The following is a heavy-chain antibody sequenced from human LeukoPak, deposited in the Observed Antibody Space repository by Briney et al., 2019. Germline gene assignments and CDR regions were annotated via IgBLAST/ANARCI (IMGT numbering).Heavy chain of an antibody. CDR1: GGSISSYY. CDR3: AREAAVAGTLGAYYYYGMDV. Sequence: SETLSLTCTVSGGSISSYYWSWIRQPPGKGLEWIGYIYYSGSTNYNPSLKSRVTISVDTSKNQFSLKLSSVTAADTAVYYCAREAAVAGTLGAYYYYGMDVWGQGTTVTVSS. D-gene: IGHD6-19*01. V-gene: IGHV4-59*12. J-gene: IGHJ6*02. CDR2: IYYSGST.